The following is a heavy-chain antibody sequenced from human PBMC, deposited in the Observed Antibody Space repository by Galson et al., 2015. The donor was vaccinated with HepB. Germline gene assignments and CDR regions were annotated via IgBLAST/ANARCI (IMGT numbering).Heavy chain of an antibody. CDR1: GFTFSTYS. Sequence: SLRLSCAASGFTFSTYSMNWVRQAPGKGLEWISFISRSSSTIYYADSVKGRFTISRDNAKNSLYLQMNSLRDEDTAVYYCARLIQLIDYWGQGTLVTVSS. D-gene: IGHD5-18*01. V-gene: IGHV3-48*02. CDR3: ARLIQLIDY. CDR2: ISRSSSTI. J-gene: IGHJ4*02.